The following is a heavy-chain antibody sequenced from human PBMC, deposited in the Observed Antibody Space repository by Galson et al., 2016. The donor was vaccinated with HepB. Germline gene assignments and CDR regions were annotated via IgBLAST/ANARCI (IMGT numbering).Heavy chain of an antibody. CDR1: GYMFTSYG. J-gene: IGHJ6*02. V-gene: IGHV1-3*01. D-gene: IGHD3-10*01. Sequence: SVKVSCKASGYMFTSYGMHWVRQAPGQRPEWMGWINGGNGNTKYSQKLQGRLTITTDTSAGTAYMELSSLRSEDTAVDYCARSWGSGSLDYYYYAMDVWGLGTTVTVSS. CDR3: ARSWGSGSLDYYYYAMDV. CDR2: INGGNGNT.